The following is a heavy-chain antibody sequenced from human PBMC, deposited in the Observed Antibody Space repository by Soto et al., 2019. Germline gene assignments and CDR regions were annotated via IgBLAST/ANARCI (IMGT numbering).Heavy chain of an antibody. D-gene: IGHD3-10*01. CDR1: GYTFTSYD. V-gene: IGHV1-8*01. Sequence: GASVKVSCKASGYTFTSYDINWVRQATGQGLEWMGWMNPNSGNTGYAQKFQGRVTMTRNTSISTAYMELSSLRSEDTAVYYCARGISALLWFGERYFQHWGQGTLVTVSS. J-gene: IGHJ1*01. CDR3: ARGISALLWFGERYFQH. CDR2: MNPNSGNT.